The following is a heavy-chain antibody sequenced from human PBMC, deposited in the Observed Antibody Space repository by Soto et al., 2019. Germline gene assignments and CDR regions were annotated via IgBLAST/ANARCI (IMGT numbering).Heavy chain of an antibody. D-gene: IGHD3-9*01. Sequence: PGGSLRLSCAASGFIFSRDGMHWVRQAPGKGLEWVAVISYHGSDIYYADSVKGRFTISRDNSKNMVYLEMNSLRPEDTALYYCAKCGVDYDILTGYYANNWFDPWGQGTLVTVSS. CDR2: ISYHGSDI. CDR3: AKCGVDYDILTGYYANNWFDP. V-gene: IGHV3-30*18. J-gene: IGHJ5*02. CDR1: GFIFSRDG.